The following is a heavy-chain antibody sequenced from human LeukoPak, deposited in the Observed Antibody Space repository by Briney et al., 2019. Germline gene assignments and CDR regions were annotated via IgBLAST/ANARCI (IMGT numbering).Heavy chain of an antibody. D-gene: IGHD2-2*01. CDR1: GFTFSSYS. CDR3: ARALGYCSSTSCHHRCLRYYYMDV. J-gene: IGHJ6*03. Sequence: PGGSLRLSCAASGFTFSSYSMNWVRQAPGKWLEWVSSISSSSSYIYYADSVKGRFTISRDNAKNSLYLQMNSLRAEDTAVYYCARALGYCSSTSCHHRCLRYYYMDVWGKGTTVTVSS. V-gene: IGHV3-21*01. CDR2: ISSSSSYI.